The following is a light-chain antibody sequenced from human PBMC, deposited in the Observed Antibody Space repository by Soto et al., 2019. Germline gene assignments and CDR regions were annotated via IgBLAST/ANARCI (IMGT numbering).Light chain of an antibody. CDR3: QQYVRSPPSWT. Sequence: ETVLTQSPGTLSLSPGERATLSCRASQSVSSSYLAWYQQKPGQAPMLLIYDASSRATGIPDRFSGSGSGTDFTLTISRLEPEDLAVYYCQQYVRSPPSWTFGQGTKVEIK. V-gene: IGKV3-20*01. CDR2: DAS. CDR1: QSVSSSY. J-gene: IGKJ1*01.